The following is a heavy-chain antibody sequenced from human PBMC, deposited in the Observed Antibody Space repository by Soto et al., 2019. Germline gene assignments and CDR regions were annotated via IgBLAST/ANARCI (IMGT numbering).Heavy chain of an antibody. CDR1: GFTFSSYG. J-gene: IGHJ6*02. D-gene: IGHD2-15*01. V-gene: IGHV3-30*18. Sequence: QVQLVESGGGVVQPGRSLRLSCAASGFTFSSYGMHWVRQAPGKGLEWVAVISYDGSNKYYADSVKGRFTISRDNSKNTLYLQMNSMRAEDMAVYYCAKDYCSGGSCYSDGMDVWGQGTTVTVSS. CDR2: ISYDGSNK. CDR3: AKDYCSGGSCYSDGMDV.